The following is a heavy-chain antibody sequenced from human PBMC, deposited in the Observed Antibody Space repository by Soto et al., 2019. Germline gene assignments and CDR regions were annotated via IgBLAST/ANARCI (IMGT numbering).Heavy chain of an antibody. J-gene: IGHJ4*02. CDR1: GYSITSSNW. Sequence: PSETLSLTCAVSGYSITSSNWWGWIRQPPGKGLEWIGYIYYSGTTYYNPSLESRVTMSVDTSKNQFSLRLNSVTAVDTAVYYCAMTRGDPQPHGLDYWAQGTLVTVSS. CDR2: IYYSGTT. CDR3: AMTRGDPQPHGLDY. V-gene: IGHV4-28*01. D-gene: IGHD3-10*01.